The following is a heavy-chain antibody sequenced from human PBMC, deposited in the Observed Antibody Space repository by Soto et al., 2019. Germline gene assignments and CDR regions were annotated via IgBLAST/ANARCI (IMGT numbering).Heavy chain of an antibody. J-gene: IGHJ6*02. CDR2: ITQDGSDG. CDR1: GFTLSMYS. D-gene: IGHD2-21*02. V-gene: IGHV3-7*03. CDR3: ARDHLILPAHDFFYGSDV. Sequence: DVQLKESGGGLVQPGQSLRLSCEVSGFTLSMYSMTWVRQAPGKGLERVAKITQDGSDGHYLDSVKGRFTISRDNAKKSVYLQMISLRVVDTAVYYCARDHLILPAHDFFYGSDVWGQGAKVTVSS.